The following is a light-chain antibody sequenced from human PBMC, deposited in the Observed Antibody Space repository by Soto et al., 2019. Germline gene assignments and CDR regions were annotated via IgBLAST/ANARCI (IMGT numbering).Light chain of an antibody. Sequence: QSVLTQPPSASGSPGQSVTISCTGTSSDVGGYNYVSWYQQHPGKAPKLMIYEVSKRPSGVPDRFSGSKSGNTASLTVSGLQAEDEADYYCCSHAGSKRVFGTGTKLTVL. CDR1: SSDVGGYNY. V-gene: IGLV2-8*01. J-gene: IGLJ1*01. CDR2: EVS. CDR3: CSHAGSKRV.